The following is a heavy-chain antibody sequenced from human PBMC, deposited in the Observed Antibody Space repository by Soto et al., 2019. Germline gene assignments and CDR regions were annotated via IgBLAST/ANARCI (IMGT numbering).Heavy chain of an antibody. D-gene: IGHD3-22*01. CDR1: GGTFSSYT. V-gene: IGHV1-69*08. CDR2: INPSGGSA. Sequence: GASVKVSCKASGGTFSSYTISWVRQAPGHGLEWLGMINPSGGSANYAQKFQGRVTMTEDTSTDTAYMELSSLRSEDTAVYYCATVSYDPYDRYFDYWGQGTLVTVSS. CDR3: ATVSYDPYDRYFDY. J-gene: IGHJ4*02.